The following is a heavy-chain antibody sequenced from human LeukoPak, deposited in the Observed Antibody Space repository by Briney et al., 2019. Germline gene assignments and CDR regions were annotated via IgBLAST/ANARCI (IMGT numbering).Heavy chain of an antibody. CDR3: ARAALVGATRTPVDY. J-gene: IGHJ4*02. D-gene: IGHD1-26*01. Sequence: SVKVSCKTSGYSFSGYYIHWVRQAPGQGLEWMGRIITILGIANYAQKFQGRVTITADKSTSTAYMELSSLRSEDTAVYYCARAALVGATRTPVDYWGQGTLVTVSS. CDR2: IITILGIA. V-gene: IGHV1-69*04. CDR1: GYSFSGYY.